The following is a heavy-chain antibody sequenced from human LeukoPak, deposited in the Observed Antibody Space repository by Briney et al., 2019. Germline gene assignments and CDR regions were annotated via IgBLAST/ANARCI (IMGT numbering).Heavy chain of an antibody. V-gene: IGHV4-39*07. CDR1: GGSTRSSSYY. J-gene: IGHJ4*02. CDR2: IYYSGST. Sequence: SETLSLTCTVSGGSTRSSSYYWGWIRQPPGKGLEWIGNIYYSGSTYYNPSLKSRVTISVDMSKNQFSLKLSSVTAADTAVYYCARDPIAYCGADCYSDWGQGTLVTVSS. CDR3: ARDPIAYCGADCYSD. D-gene: IGHD2-21*02.